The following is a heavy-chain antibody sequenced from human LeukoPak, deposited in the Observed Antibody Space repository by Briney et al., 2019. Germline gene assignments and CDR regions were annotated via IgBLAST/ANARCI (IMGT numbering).Heavy chain of an antibody. CDR3: AKALTPDTAEFDY. D-gene: IGHD5-18*01. V-gene: IGHV3-9*01. J-gene: IGHJ4*02. CDR2: ISWNSGSI. Sequence: GGSLRLSCAASGFTLDDYAMHWVRQAPGKGLEWVSGISWNSGSIGYADSVKGRFTISRDNAKNSLYLQMNSLRAEDTALYYCAKALTPDTAEFDYWGQGTLVTVSS. CDR1: GFTLDDYA.